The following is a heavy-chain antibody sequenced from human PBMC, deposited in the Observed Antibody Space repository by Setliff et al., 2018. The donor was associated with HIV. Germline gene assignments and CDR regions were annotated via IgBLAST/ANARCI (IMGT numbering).Heavy chain of an antibody. J-gene: IGHJ6*03. CDR2: ISWNGGSA. D-gene: IGHD2-21*01. Sequence: GGSLRLSCAASGFIFNDYAMHWVRQVSGKGLEWISLISWNGGSAYYADSVKGRFTISRDNTKNSLHLQMNSLRSDDTAVYYCARLSIPAYYYMDVWGKGTTVTVSS. CDR3: ARLSIPAYYYMDV. V-gene: IGHV3-43D*03. CDR1: GFIFNDYA.